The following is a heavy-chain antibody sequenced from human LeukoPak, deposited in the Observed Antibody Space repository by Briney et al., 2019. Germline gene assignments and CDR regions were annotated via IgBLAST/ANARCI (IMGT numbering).Heavy chain of an antibody. D-gene: IGHD5-12*01. CDR3: ARQPRGWLRENYYYYGMDV. CDR2: IYYSGST. Sequence: SETLSLTCTVSGDSITNNNYYWGWVRQPPGKGLEWIGHIYYSGSTYYTPSLKSRVTISIDTSKNHFSLKLSSVTAADTAVYYCARQPRGWLRENYYYYGMDVWGQGTTVTVSS. CDR1: GDSITNNNYY. J-gene: IGHJ6*02. V-gene: IGHV4-39*01.